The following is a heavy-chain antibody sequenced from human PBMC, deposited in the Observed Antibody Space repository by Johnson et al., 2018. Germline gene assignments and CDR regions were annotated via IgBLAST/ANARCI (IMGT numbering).Heavy chain of an antibody. CDR2: IRSKAYGGTT. J-gene: IGHJ3*02. V-gene: IGHV3-49*03. Sequence: VQLQESGGGLVQPGRSLRLSCTASGFTFGDDAMSWFRQAPGKGLEWVGLIRSKAYGGTTEYAASVKGRYSISRDESKSIAYLQMNSLKIEDTAVYYCTRETEAFEIWGQGTMVTVSS. CDR3: TRETEAFEI. CDR1: GFTFGDDA.